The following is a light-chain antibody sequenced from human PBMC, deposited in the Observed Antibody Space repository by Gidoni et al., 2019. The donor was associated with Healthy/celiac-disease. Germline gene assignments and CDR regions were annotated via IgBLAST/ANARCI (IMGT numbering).Light chain of an antibody. CDR2: WAS. CDR1: QSVLYSSNNKNY. J-gene: IGKJ1*01. V-gene: IGKV4-1*01. CDR3: QQYYSTPWT. Sequence: DTVMNQSPDSLPVSLGERATINCKSSQSVLYSSNNKNYLAWYRQKPGQPPKLLIYWASTRESGVPDRFSGSGSGTDFTLTISSLQAEDVAVYYCQQYYSTPWTFGQGTKVEIK.